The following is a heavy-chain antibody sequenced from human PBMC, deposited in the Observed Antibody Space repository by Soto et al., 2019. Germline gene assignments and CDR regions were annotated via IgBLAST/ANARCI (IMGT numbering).Heavy chain of an antibody. Sequence: SETLSLTCTVSGGSISSYYWSWIRQPPGKGLEWIGYIYYSGSTNYNPSLKSRVTISVDTSKNQFSLKLSSVTAADTAVYYCARDTRWLGDGFDYWGQGTLVTVS. J-gene: IGHJ4*02. CDR2: IYYSGST. CDR1: GGSISSYY. D-gene: IGHD3-16*01. V-gene: IGHV4-59*12. CDR3: ARDTRWLGDGFDY.